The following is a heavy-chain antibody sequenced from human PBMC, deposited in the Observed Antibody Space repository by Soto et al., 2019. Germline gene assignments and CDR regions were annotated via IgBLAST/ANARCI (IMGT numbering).Heavy chain of an antibody. V-gene: IGHV1-69*06. D-gene: IGHD2-15*01. CDR3: ARLARSALGYCSGGSCVMS. J-gene: IGHJ5*02. CDR1: GGTFSSYA. Sequence: ASVKVSCKASGGTFSSYAISWVRQAPGQGLEWMGGIIPIFGTANYAQKFQGRVTISVDTSKNQFSLKLSSVTAADTAVYYCARLARSALGYCSGGSCVMSWGQGTLVTVLL. CDR2: IIPIFGTA.